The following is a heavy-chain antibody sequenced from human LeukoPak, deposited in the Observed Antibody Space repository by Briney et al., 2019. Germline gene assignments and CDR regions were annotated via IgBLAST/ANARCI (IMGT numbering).Heavy chain of an antibody. D-gene: IGHD3-22*01. CDR2: IYTSGST. J-gene: IGHJ4*02. CDR3: ARDQYYYDSSGYSQFDY. V-gene: IGHV4-4*07. Sequence: SETLSLTCTVSGGSITSYYWSWIRQPAGKGLEWIGRIYTSGSTNYNPSLKSRVTMSVDTSKNQFSLKLSSVTAADTAVYYCARDQYYYDSSGYSQFDYWGQGTLVTVSS. CDR1: GGSITSYY.